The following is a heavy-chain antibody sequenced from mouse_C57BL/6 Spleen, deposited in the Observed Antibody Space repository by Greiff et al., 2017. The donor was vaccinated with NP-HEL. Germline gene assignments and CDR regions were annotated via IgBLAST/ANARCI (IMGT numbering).Heavy chain of an antibody. CDR1: GYSITSGYY. V-gene: IGHV3-6*01. D-gene: IGHD4-1*01. CDR2: ISYDGSN. CDR3: ARDWDFDY. J-gene: IGHJ2*01. Sequence: EVKLMESGPGLVKPSQSLSLTCPVTGYSITSGYYWNWIRQFPGNKLEWMGYISYDGSNNYNPSLKNRISITRDTSQNQFFLKLKSVTTEDTATYYCARDWDFDYWGQGTTLTVSS.